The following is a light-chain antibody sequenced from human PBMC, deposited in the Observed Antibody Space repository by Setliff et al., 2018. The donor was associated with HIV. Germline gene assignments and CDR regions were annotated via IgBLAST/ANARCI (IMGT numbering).Light chain of an antibody. CDR1: SSDVGNYNL. V-gene: IGLV2-23*02. Sequence: QSVLTQPASVSGSPGQSITISCSGTSSDVGNYNLVSWYQQPPGKAPKLMVYEVTKRPLGVSTRFSGSESGNTASLTISGLLAEDEADYYCCSYAGSRTFYVFGTGTKVTVL. J-gene: IGLJ1*01. CDR2: EVT. CDR3: CSYAGSRTFYV.